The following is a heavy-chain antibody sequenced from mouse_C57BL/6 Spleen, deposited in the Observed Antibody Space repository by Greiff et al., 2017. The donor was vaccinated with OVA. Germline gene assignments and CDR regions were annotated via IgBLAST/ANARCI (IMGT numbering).Heavy chain of an antibody. Sequence: QVQLQQPGAELVKPGASVKMSCKASGYTFTSYWITWVKQRPGQGLEWIGDIYPGSGSTNYNEKFKSKATLTVDTSSSPAYMQLSSLTSEGSAVYYCARDGNYYFDYWGQGTTLTVSS. J-gene: IGHJ2*01. D-gene: IGHD2-1*01. CDR3: ARDGNYYFDY. V-gene: IGHV1-55*01. CDR1: GYTFTSYW. CDR2: IYPGSGST.